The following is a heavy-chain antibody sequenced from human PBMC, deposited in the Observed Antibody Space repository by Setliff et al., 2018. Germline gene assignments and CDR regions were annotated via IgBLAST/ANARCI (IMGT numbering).Heavy chain of an antibody. CDR1: GYTFTGYY. CDR3: ARGRDFWSGYLVY. CDR2: INPNSGGT. V-gene: IGHV1-2*04. J-gene: IGHJ4*02. Sequence: ASVKVSCKASGYTFTGYYMHWVRQAPGQGPEWMGWINPNSGGTDYAQKFQGWVTMTRDTSISTAYMELSRLRSDDTAVYYCARGRDFWSGYLVYWGQGTLVTVSS. D-gene: IGHD3-3*01.